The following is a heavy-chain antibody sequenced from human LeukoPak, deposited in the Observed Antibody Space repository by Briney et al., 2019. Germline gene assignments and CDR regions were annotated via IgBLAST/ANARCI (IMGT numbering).Heavy chain of an antibody. V-gene: IGHV3-30*04. CDR3: ASTSGYDFWDMGY. J-gene: IGHJ4*02. CDR2: ISDDGRR. Sequence: GRSLRLSCAASGFAFSKYAMHWVRQAPGKGLEWVTIISDDGRRNYADSVEGRFTISRDNSKNTLYLQMSSLRAEDTAVYYCASTSGYDFWDMGYWGQGTLVTVSS. D-gene: IGHD5-12*01. CDR1: GFAFSKYA.